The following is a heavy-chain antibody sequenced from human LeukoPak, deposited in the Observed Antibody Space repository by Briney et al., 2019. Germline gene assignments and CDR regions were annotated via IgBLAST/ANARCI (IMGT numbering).Heavy chain of an antibody. CDR3: ARDGSGDY. CDR1: GFTFSSYD. Sequence: GGSLRLSCAASGFTFSSYDMTWVCQAPGRGLEWVSSISSSSSYIYYADSVKGRFTISRDNAKNSLYLQMNSLRAEDTAVYYCARDGSGDYWGQGTLVTVSS. V-gene: IGHV3-21*01. CDR2: ISSSSSYI. J-gene: IGHJ4*02.